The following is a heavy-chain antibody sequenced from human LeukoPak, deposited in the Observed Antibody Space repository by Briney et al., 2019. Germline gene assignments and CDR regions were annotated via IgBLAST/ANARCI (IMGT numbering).Heavy chain of an antibody. D-gene: IGHD1-26*01. V-gene: IGHV3-23*01. CDR2: ISVSGNT. CDR1: GFTLSSYA. J-gene: IGHJ4*02. CDR3: AKAISVGATTDAAD. Sequence: PGGSLRLSCAASGFTLSSYAMSWVRQGPGKGLEWVSAISVSGNTYHADSVKGRFTISRDNSKDTLYLQMNSLRAEDTAVYYCAKAISVGATTDAADWGQGTLVTVSS.